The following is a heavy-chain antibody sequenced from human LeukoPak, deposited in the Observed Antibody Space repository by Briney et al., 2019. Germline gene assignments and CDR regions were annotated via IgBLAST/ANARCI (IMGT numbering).Heavy chain of an antibody. D-gene: IGHD5-18*01. V-gene: IGHV3-30*18. CDR1: GFTFSSYG. J-gene: IGHJ3*02. Sequence: GGSLRLSCAASGFTFSSYGMHWVRQAPGKGLEWVAVISYDGSNKYYADSVKGRFTISRDNSKNTLYLQMNSLRAEDTAVYYCAKPPLYSYGPRGDAFDIWGQGTMVTVSS. CDR2: ISYDGSNK. CDR3: AKPPLYSYGPRGDAFDI.